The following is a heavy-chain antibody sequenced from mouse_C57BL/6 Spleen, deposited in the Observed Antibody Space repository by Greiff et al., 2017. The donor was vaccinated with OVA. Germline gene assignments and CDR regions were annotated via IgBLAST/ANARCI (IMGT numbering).Heavy chain of an antibody. CDR1: GFNIKDYY. J-gene: IGHJ3*01. CDR3: ARKGYDGAWFAY. D-gene: IGHD2-2*01. Sequence: EVQLQQSGAELVKPGASVKLSCTASGFNIKDYYMHWVKQRTEQGLEWIGRIDPEDGETKSAPKFQGKATITADTSSNTAYLQLSSLTSEDTAVYYCARKGYDGAWFAYWGQGTLVTVSA. CDR2: IDPEDGET. V-gene: IGHV14-2*01.